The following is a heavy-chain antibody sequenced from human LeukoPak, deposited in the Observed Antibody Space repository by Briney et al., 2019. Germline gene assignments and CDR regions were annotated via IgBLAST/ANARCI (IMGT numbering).Heavy chain of an antibody. CDR1: GYTFTSYA. D-gene: IGHD6-19*01. J-gene: IGHJ4*02. Sequence: ASVKVSCKASGYTFTSYAMHWVRQAPGQRLEWMGWINAGNGNTKYSQKFQGRVTMTRNTSISTAYMELSSLRSEDTAVYYCARFPYSSGWEATDYWGQGTLVTVSS. CDR3: ARFPYSSGWEATDY. CDR2: INAGNGNT. V-gene: IGHV1-3*01.